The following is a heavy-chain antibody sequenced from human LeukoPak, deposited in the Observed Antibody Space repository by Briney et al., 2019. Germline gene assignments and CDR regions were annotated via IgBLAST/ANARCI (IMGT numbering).Heavy chain of an antibody. CDR1: GYTFTMYY. D-gene: IGHD1-1*01. J-gene: IGHJ4*02. CDR2: ISAYNGNT. CDR3: ARDNRAARTSPTGAPYDY. V-gene: IGHV1-18*04. Sequence: ASVKVSCKASGYTFTMYYIHWVRQAPGQGLEWMGWISAYNGNTNYAQKLQGRVTMTTDTSTSTAYMELRSLRSDDTAVYYCARDNRAARTSPTGAPYDYWGQGTLVTVSS.